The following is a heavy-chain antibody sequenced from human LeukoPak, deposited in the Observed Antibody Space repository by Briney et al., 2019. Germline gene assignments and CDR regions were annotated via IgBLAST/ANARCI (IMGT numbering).Heavy chain of an antibody. J-gene: IGHJ6*03. CDR2: INHSGST. CDR3: ARHVPYYDSSGYYYYYYMDV. CDR1: GGSISSYY. D-gene: IGHD3-22*01. V-gene: IGHV4-34*01. Sequence: PSETLSLTCTVSGGSISSYYWSWIRQPPGKGLEWIGEINHSGSTNYNPSLKSRVTISVDTSKNQFSLKLSSVTAADTAVYYCARHVPYYDSSGYYYYYYMDVWGKGTTVTISS.